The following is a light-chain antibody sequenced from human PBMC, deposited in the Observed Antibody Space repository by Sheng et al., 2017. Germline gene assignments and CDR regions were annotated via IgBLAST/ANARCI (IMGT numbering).Light chain of an antibody. J-gene: IGKJ1*01. CDR2: SAS. CDR3: QQYYSTPWT. V-gene: IGKV1-NL1*01. CDR1: QSIKTW. Sequence: DIQMTQSPSTLSAFVGDRVTITCRASQSIKTWLAWYQQKSGKAPKLLLYSASRLESGVPSRFSGSRSGTDYTVTISSLQPDDFATYYCQQYYSTPWTFGQGTKVEI.